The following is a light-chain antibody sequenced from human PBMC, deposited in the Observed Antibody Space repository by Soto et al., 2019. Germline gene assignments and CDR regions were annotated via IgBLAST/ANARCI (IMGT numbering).Light chain of an antibody. CDR2: KAS. J-gene: IGKJ1*01. V-gene: IGKV1-5*03. CDR1: QSISIW. CDR3: QQYNSYPWP. Sequence: DIQMTQSPSTLPASVGERVIITCRASQSISIWLAWYQQRPGKAPKLLIYKASNLQAVVPSRFSGSGSGTECNLTISSRESDDFAAYYRQQYNSYPWPFVQGTQVEIK.